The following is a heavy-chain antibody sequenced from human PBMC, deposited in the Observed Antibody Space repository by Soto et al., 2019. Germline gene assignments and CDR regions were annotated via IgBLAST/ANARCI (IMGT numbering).Heavy chain of an antibody. D-gene: IGHD6-19*01. CDR3: TKGRAVTGVPPFNYYYGMDV. Sequence: PWGSLRLSCTASGFIFISFTMIFFRHSPSKGLEWVSTIGGRGGSYYYADSVKGRFTISRDNSKNIVYLQMNSLRAEDTAVYYCTKGRAVTGVPPFNYYYGMDVWGHGTTVTVSS. V-gene: IGHV3-23*01. CDR1: GFIFISFT. J-gene: IGHJ6*02. CDR2: IGGRGGSY.